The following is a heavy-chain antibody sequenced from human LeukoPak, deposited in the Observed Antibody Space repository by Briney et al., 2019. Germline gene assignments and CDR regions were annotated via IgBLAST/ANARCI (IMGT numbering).Heavy chain of an antibody. CDR1: GFIFSTYG. CDR3: AKLLYYYDSSQPY. CDR2: ISGSGGST. Sequence: GGSLRLSCAASGFIFSTYGMSWVRQAPGKGLEWVSSISGSGGSTYYADSVKGRFTISRDNSKNTLCLQMNSLRAEDTAVYYCAKLLYYYDSSQPYWGQGTLVTVSS. V-gene: IGHV3-23*01. J-gene: IGHJ4*02. D-gene: IGHD3-22*01.